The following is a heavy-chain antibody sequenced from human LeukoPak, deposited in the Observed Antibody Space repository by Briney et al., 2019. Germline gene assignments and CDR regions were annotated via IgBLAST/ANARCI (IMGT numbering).Heavy chain of an antibody. CDR3: ARTDKYNWFDP. Sequence: ASVKVSCKASGYTFTSYGISWVRQAPGQGLEWMGWINPNSGGTNYAQKFQGRVTMTRDTSISTAYMELSRLRSDDTAVYYCARTDKYNWFDPWGQGTLVTVSS. CDR1: GYTFTSYG. CDR2: INPNSGGT. V-gene: IGHV1-2*02. J-gene: IGHJ5*02.